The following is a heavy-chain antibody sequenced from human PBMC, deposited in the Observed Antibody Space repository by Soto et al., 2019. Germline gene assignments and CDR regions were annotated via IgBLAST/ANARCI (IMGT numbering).Heavy chain of an antibody. CDR2: ISSLNHYN. V-gene: IGHV3-11*06. J-gene: IGHJ4*02. CDR3: TKEGSPNAVDETTTVTRELDY. CDR1: GFNFNDYY. D-gene: IGHD4-17*01. Sequence: PGGSLRLSCAASGFNFNDYYMSWIRQAPGKGLEYIAYISSLNHYNNYADSVKGRFTISIDNAKNSLQLQMSSLRSEDTAVYYCTKEGSPNAVDETTTVTRELDYWGPGTLVTVSS.